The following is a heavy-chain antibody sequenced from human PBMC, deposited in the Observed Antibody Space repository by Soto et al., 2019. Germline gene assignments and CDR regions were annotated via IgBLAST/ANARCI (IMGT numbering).Heavy chain of an antibody. Sequence: SETLSLTCTVSGGSISSSSYYWGWIRQPPGKGLEWIGNIFDSGSTYYNPSLKSRVTISVDTSKNQFSLKLSSVTAADTAVYYCARVRAAAAGTPNWFDPWGQGTLVTVSS. D-gene: IGHD6-13*01. CDR3: ARVRAAAAGTPNWFDP. V-gene: IGHV4-39*07. CDR1: GGSISSSSYY. CDR2: IFDSGST. J-gene: IGHJ5*02.